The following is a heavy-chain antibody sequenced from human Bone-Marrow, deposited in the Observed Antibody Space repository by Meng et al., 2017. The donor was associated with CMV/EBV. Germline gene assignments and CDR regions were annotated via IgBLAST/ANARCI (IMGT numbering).Heavy chain of an antibody. CDR1: GGSISSSSYY. D-gene: IGHD3-10*01. CDR3: ARMDYYGSGIDY. CDR2: IYYSGST. V-gene: IGHV4-39*07. J-gene: IGHJ4*02. Sequence: ETLSLTCTVSGGSISSSSYYWGWIRQPPGKGLEWIGSIYYSGSTYYNPSLKSRVTISVDTSKNQFSLKLSSVTAADTAVYYCARMDYYGSGIDYWGQGTLVTVSS.